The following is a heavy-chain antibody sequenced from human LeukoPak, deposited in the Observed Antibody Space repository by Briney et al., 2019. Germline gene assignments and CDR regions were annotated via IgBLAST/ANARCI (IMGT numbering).Heavy chain of an antibody. Sequence: MASETLSLTCAVYGGSFSGYYWSWIRQPPGKGLEWIGEINHSGSTNYNPSLKSRVTISVDTSKNQFSLKLSSVTAADTAVYYCARETPRAATAVDYWGHGTLVTVSS. CDR2: INHSGST. CDR1: GGSFSGYY. V-gene: IGHV4-34*01. D-gene: IGHD2-21*02. CDR3: ARETPRAATAVDY. J-gene: IGHJ4*01.